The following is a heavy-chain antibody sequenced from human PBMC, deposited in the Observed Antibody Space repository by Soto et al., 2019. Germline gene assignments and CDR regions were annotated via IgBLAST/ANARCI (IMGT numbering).Heavy chain of an antibody. J-gene: IGHJ4*02. D-gene: IGHD6-13*01. CDR2: ITTNGHT. V-gene: IGHV3-23*01. CDR3: AKGLLNGRWYAAD. Sequence: EVHLLESGGVLVQPGESLRLSCETSGFTFTNCVMTWVRQPRGKRLEWVSVITTNGHTDYADSVKGRFTISRDNSKNTVYLQMNSLRAEDTAIYYCAKGLLNGRWYAADWGQGTLVTVSS. CDR1: GFTFTNCV.